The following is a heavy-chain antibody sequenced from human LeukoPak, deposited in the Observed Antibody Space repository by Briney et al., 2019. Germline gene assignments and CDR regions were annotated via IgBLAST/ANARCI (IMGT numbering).Heavy chain of an antibody. Sequence: SETLSLSCSLSGGSISTYYWSWLRQTPGKGLQWIGYVYDSGTTNYNPSLERRVTISSDASKNVLSLNVRSVTAADTAIYYCARHGGSLGYFDYWGQGTLVTVAS. CDR3: ARHGGSLGYFDY. CDR2: VYDSGTT. J-gene: IGHJ4*02. D-gene: IGHD3-16*01. CDR1: GGSISTYY. V-gene: IGHV4-59*08.